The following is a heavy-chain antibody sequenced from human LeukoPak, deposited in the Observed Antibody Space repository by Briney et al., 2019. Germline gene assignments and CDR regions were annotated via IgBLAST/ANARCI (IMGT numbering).Heavy chain of an antibody. D-gene: IGHD6-13*01. CDR2: INPNSGGT. J-gene: IGHJ5*02. CDR3: ARGLLKLAAANQNWFDP. Sequence: ASVKLSCKASGYTFTGYYMHWGRHAPGQGLEWMGWINPNSGGTNYAQKFQGRVTMTRDTSISTAYMELSRLRSDDTAVYYCARGLLKLAAANQNWFDPWGQGTLVTVSS. CDR1: GYTFTGYY. V-gene: IGHV1-2*02.